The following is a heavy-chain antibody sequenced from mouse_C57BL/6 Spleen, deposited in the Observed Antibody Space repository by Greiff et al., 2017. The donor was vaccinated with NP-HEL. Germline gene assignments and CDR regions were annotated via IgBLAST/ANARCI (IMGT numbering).Heavy chain of an antibody. J-gene: IGHJ4*01. CDR2: ISDGGSYT. CDR1: GFTFSSYA. D-gene: IGHD4-1*01. V-gene: IGHV5-4*01. CDR3: ARQDWSYAMDY. Sequence: EVQGVESGGGLVKPGGSLKLSCAASGFTFSSYAMSWVRQTPEKRLEWVATISDGGSYTYYPDNVKGRFTISRDNAKNNLYLQMSHLKSEDTAMYYCARQDWSYAMDYWGQGTSVTVSS.